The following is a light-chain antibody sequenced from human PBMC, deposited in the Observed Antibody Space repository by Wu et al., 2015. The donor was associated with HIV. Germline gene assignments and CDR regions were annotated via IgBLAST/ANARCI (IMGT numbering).Light chain of an antibody. V-gene: IGKV3-11*01. CDR2: AAS. CDR1: RSVNSL. CDR3: QQHSNWPLT. J-gene: IGKJ5*01. Sequence: EVVLTQFPATLSLSPGERATLSCRASRSVNSLLAWYQQKPGQAPRLLIYAASQKATGIPARFSGRGSGTDFTLTIGSLEPEDFAVYYCQQHSNWPLTFGQGTRLEIK.